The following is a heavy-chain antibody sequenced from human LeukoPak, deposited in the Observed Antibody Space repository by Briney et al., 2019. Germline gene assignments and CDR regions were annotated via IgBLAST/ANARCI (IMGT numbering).Heavy chain of an antibody. CDR3: ARDLRDIVVVPDY. J-gene: IGHJ4*02. D-gene: IGHD2-2*01. CDR2: INPSGGST. V-gene: IGHV1-46*01. CDR1: GGTFSSYA. Sequence: ASVKVSCKASGGTFSSYAISWVRQAPGQGLEWMGIINPSGGSTSYAQKFQGRVTMTRDMSTSTVYMELSSLRSEDTAVYYCARDLRDIVVVPDYWGQGTLVTVSS.